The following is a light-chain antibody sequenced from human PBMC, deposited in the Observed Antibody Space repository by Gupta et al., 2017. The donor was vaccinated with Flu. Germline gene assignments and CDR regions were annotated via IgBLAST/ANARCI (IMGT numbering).Light chain of an antibody. CDR2: GAS. Sequence: DIELTQSPDSLAVSLGERATLYCKSSQSVLYTSNNKNYLAWYQQRPGQPPKLLIYGASTRESGVPDRFSGSGSGTDFTLTIDNLQAEDVALYFCQQYYSTPQTFGQGTKVEIK. CDR3: QQYYSTPQT. CDR1: QSVLYTSNNKNY. J-gene: IGKJ1*01. V-gene: IGKV4-1*01.